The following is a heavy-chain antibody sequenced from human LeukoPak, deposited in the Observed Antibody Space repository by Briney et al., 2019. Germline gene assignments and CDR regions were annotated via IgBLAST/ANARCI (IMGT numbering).Heavy chain of an antibody. V-gene: IGHV3-21*01. Sequence: GGSLRLSCAASGFTFSTYSMNWVRQAPGKGLEWVSSISSSSSYTYYADSVKGRFTISRDNAKNSLYLQMNSLRAEDTAVYYCATDRGWRTSGYYLYYFEYWGQGTLVIFSS. CDR3: ATDRGWRTSGYYLYYFEY. D-gene: IGHD3-3*01. J-gene: IGHJ4*02. CDR2: ISSSSSYT. CDR1: GFTFSTYS.